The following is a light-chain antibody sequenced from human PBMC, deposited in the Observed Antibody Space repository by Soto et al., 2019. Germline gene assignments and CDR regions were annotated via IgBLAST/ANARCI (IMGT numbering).Light chain of an antibody. J-gene: IGKJ4*01. Sequence: DIVMTQSPDSLAVSLGERATINCKSSQNVLNRANDKNYIAWYQQKPGQPPKLLIYWASTRESDVPDRFGGSGSATDFTLTISSLQAGDVAVYFCQQYFNTPLTFGGGTKVEIK. CDR2: WAS. CDR1: QNVLNRANDKNY. CDR3: QQYFNTPLT. V-gene: IGKV4-1*01.